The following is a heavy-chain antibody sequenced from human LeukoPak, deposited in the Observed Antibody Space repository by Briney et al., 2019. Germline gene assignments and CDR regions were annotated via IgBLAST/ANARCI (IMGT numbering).Heavy chain of an antibody. CDR2: INQDGSET. CDR3: ATDRKVGAGVPRFDY. CDR1: GFPFTNYW. V-gene: IGHV3-7*01. Sequence: GGSLRLSCAASGFPFTNYWMIWVRQAPGKRPEWVGNINQDGSETNYVDSVKGRFSMSRDNAKTSVYLQMNSLRAGDTAVYYCATDRKVGAGVPRFDYWGQGALVTVPS. J-gene: IGHJ4*02. D-gene: IGHD1-26*01.